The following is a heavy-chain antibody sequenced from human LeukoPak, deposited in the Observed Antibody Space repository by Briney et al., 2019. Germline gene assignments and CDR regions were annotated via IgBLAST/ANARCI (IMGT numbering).Heavy chain of an antibody. D-gene: IGHD3-10*01. CDR2: LSSNGGST. CDR1: GFTFSSYA. Sequence: GGSLRLSCAASGFTFSSYAMHWVRQAPGKGLEYVSALSSNGGSTYYANSVKGRFTISRDNSKNTLYLQVGSLRAEDMAVYYCARGFPSPDKRPCWGQGTLVTVSS. J-gene: IGHJ4*02. V-gene: IGHV3-64*01. CDR3: ARGFPSPDKRPC.